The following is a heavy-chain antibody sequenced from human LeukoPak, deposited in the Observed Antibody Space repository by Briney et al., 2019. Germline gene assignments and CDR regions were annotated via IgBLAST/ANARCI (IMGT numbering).Heavy chain of an antibody. J-gene: IGHJ4*02. D-gene: IGHD3-3*01. CDR3: ARDTTEFWSGGY. CDR2: ISPNSGGT. Sequence: ASVTVSFKASGYTFTVYYMHWVRQAPGQGPEWMGWISPNSGGTNYAQKFQGRVTMTRDTSISTAYMELSRLRPDDTAVYYCARDTTEFWSGGYWGQGTLVTVSS. CDR1: GYTFTVYY. V-gene: IGHV1-2*02.